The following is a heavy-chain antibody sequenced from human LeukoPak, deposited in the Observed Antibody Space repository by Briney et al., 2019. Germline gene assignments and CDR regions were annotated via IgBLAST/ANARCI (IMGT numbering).Heavy chain of an antibody. CDR1: GFTFSGNW. CDR3: AKLLGTATTYDS. Sequence: GGSLRLSCEASGFTFSGNWMSWVRQAPGKGLEWVASINPDGSQKLYVDSVKGRFAISRDNTKGSLYLQMNSLGAEDTAMYYCAKLLGTATTYDSWGQGTRVTVSS. V-gene: IGHV3-7*01. D-gene: IGHD5-24*01. J-gene: IGHJ4*02. CDR2: INPDGSQK.